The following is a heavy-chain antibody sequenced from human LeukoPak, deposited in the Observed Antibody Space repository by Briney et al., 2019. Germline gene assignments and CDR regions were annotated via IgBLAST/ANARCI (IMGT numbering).Heavy chain of an antibody. CDR1: GGSFSGYY. D-gene: IGHD3-16*02. Sequence: SETLSLTCAVYGGSFSGYYWSWIRQPPGKGLEWIGEINHSGSTNYNPSLKSRVTISVDTSKNQFSLKLSSVTAADTAVYYCARGGPYDYVWGSYRSGPHWFDPWGQGTLVTVSS. CDR3: ARGGPYDYVWGSYRSGPHWFDP. J-gene: IGHJ5*02. V-gene: IGHV4-34*01. CDR2: INHSGST.